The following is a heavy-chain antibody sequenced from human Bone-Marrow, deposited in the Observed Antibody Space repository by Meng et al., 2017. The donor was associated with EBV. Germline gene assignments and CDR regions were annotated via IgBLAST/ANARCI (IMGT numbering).Heavy chain of an antibody. J-gene: IGHJ4*02. CDR2: LIPMLGAP. V-gene: IGHV1-69*06. Sequence: QVQLVQSGAGVKKPGSSVQGSCKTSGGTFSSDAISWVRQAPGQGLEWMGGLIPMLGAPNYAQKFQDRVTIIADKSTSIHYMELSSLRSDDTAVYYCASESGRGYTPDYWGRGALVTVSS. CDR3: ASESGRGYTPDY. D-gene: IGHD3-10*01. CDR1: GGTFSSDA.